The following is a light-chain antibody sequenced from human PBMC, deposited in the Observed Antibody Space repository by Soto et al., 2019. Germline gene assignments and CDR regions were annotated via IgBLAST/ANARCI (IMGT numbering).Light chain of an antibody. CDR3: QQANSFPLT. CDR1: RVISGW. J-gene: IGKJ5*01. CDR2: AAS. V-gene: IGKV1-12*01. Sequence: DIQMTQSPSSVSASVGDRVTITCRASRVISGWLAWYQQKPGKAPRLLIYAASSLQSGVPSRFSASGSGKDFTITISNLQPEDFATYYCQQANSFPLTLGQGTRLEIK.